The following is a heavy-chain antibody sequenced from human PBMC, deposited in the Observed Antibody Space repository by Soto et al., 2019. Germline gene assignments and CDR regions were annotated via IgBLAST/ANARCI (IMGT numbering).Heavy chain of an antibody. V-gene: IGHV3-23*01. CDR1: GFTFSSYA. CDR3: AKDIRSPGYRGYEPDY. D-gene: IGHD5-12*01. Sequence: EVQLLESGGGLVQPGGSLRLSCAASGFTFSSYAMSWVRQAPGKGLEWVSAISGSGGSTYYADSVKGRFTISRDNSKNTLYLQMNSLRAEDTAVYYCAKDIRSPGYRGYEPDYWGQGTLVTVSS. CDR2: ISGSGGST. J-gene: IGHJ4*02.